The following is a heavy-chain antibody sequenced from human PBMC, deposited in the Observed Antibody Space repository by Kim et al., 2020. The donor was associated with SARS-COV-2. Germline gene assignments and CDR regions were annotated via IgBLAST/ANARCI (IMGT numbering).Heavy chain of an antibody. D-gene: IGHD2-15*01. CDR2: A. Sequence: AIYADSVECRFTISRDNAKNTLYLQMNSRRAEDTAMYYCTRDRMGGSCCDAWGQGTLVTVSS. CDR3: TRDRMGGSCCDA. J-gene: IGHJ5*02. V-gene: IGHV3-74*01.